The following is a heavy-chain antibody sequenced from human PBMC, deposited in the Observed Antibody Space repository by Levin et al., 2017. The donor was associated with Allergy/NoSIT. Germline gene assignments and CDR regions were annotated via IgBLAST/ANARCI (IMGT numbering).Heavy chain of an antibody. V-gene: IGHV4-61*02. D-gene: IGHD3-10*01. Sequence: SQTLSLTCTVSGGSISGGSHFWNWIRQPAGKGLEWIGRIYASGSTSYNPSLKSRVTMSVDTSKNQFSLKLSSVTAADTAVYYCARDFMYYDSGTYSHAFDIWGQGTQVTVSS. J-gene: IGHJ3*02. CDR3: ARDFMYYDSGTYSHAFDI. CDR2: IYASGST. CDR1: GGSISGGSHF.